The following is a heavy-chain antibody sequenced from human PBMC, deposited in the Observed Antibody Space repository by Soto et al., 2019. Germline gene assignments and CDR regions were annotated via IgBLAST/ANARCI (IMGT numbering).Heavy chain of an antibody. J-gene: IGHJ6*02. Sequence: ASVKVSCKASGYTFTGYYMHWVRQAPGQGLEWMGWINPNSGGTNYAQKFKGWVTMTRDTSISTAYMEMSKLRTDDTAVYYFARGGYGDYGGSYYYGMDVWSQGTTVTVSS. CDR3: ARGGYGDYGGSYYYGMDV. D-gene: IGHD4-17*01. CDR1: GYTFTGYY. V-gene: IGHV1-2*04. CDR2: INPNSGGT.